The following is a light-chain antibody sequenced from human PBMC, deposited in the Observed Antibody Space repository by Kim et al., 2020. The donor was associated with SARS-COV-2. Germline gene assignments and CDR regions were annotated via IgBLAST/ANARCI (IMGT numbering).Light chain of an antibody. CDR3: LSYDTSLSGFV. V-gene: IGLV1-40*01. CDR2: SNN. CDR1: RSNIGSGYD. J-gene: IGLJ2*01. Sequence: RVTLSCPGSRSNIGSGYDVNWHQQLPGTAPKLLIYSNNYRPPGVPDRFSGSNSGTSAFLAITGLQAEDEADYYCLSYDTSLSGFVFGGGTQLTVL.